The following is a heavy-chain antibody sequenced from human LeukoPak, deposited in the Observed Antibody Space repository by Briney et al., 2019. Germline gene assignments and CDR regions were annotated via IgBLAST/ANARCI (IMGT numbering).Heavy chain of an antibody. J-gene: IGHJ4*02. CDR1: GFTFSSYA. Sequence: PRGSLRLSCAASGFTFSSYAMSWVRQAPGKGLEWVSAISGSGGSTYYADSVKGRFTISRDNSKNALYLQMNSLRAEDTAVYYCAKDVIVVVPSCFDYWGQGTLVTVSS. CDR2: ISGSGGST. CDR3: AKDVIVVVPSCFDY. V-gene: IGHV3-23*01. D-gene: IGHD2-2*01.